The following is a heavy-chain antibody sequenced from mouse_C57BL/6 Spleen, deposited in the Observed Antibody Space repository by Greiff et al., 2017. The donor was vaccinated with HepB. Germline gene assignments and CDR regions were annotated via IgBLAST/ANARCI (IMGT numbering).Heavy chain of an antibody. Sequence: QVQLKESGPGLVAPSQCLSITCTVSGFSLTSYAISWVRQPPGKGLEWLGVIWTGGGTNYNSALKSRLSISKDYSKSQVFLKMNSLQTDDTARYYCARAESPYYYGSSSLEFEYWGQGTLVTVSA. CDR1: GFSLTSYA. J-gene: IGHJ3*01. CDR3: ARAESPYYYGSSSLEFEY. D-gene: IGHD1-1*01. V-gene: IGHV2-9-1*01. CDR2: IWTGGGT.